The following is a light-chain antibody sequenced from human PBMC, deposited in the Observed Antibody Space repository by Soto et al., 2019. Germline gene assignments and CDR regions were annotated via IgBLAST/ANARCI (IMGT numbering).Light chain of an antibody. CDR1: QAIRND. CDR2: AAS. Sequence: AIQMTQSPSSQSASVGDRVTITCRASQAIRNDLGWYQQKPGKAPKLLIYAASSLQSGVPSRFSGSGSGTDFTLTISSLQAEDFATYYCLKYYNYPPTFGQGTRLEIK. J-gene: IGKJ5*01. CDR3: LKYYNYPPT. V-gene: IGKV1-6*02.